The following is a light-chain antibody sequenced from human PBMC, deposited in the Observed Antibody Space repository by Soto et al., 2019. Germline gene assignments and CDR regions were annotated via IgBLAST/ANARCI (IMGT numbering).Light chain of an antibody. J-gene: IGLJ1*01. V-gene: IGLV2-14*01. Sequence: QSALTQPASVSGSPGQSITISCTGTSSDVGGYNYVSWYQQHPGKAPKLMIYEVSNRPSGVSNRFSGSKSVNTAFLTISGLQAEDEADYYCSSYTSSSTVFGTGTKVTVL. CDR3: SSYTSSSTV. CDR2: EVS. CDR1: SSDVGGYNY.